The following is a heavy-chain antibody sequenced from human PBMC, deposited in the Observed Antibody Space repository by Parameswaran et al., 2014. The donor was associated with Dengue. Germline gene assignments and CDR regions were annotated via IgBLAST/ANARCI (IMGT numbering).Heavy chain of an antibody. CDR3: AREARIAVAVDY. Sequence: VRQAPGKGLEWVSSISSSSYIYYADSVKGRFTISRDNAKNSLYLQMNSLRAEDTAVYYCAREARIAVAVDYWGQGTLVTVSS. D-gene: IGHD6-19*01. CDR2: ISSSSYI. J-gene: IGHJ4*02. V-gene: IGHV3-69-1*01.